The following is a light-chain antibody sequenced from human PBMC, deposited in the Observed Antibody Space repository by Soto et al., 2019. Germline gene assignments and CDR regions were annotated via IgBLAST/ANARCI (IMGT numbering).Light chain of an antibody. CDR2: EGS. J-gene: IGLJ2*01. Sequence: QSALTQPASVSGSPGQSITISCTETSSDVGFYNLVSWYQQHPGKAPKLMIYEGSKRPSGVSNRFSASKSGNTASLTIFGLQAEDEADYYCCSYAGSSTFVVFGGGTQLTVL. CDR3: CSYAGSSTFVV. CDR1: SSDVGFYNL. V-gene: IGLV2-23*03.